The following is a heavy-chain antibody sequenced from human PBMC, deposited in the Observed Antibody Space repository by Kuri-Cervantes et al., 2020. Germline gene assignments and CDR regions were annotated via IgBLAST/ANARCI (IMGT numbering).Heavy chain of an antibody. D-gene: IGHD4-17*01. J-gene: IGHJ5*02. Sequence: SETLSLTCTVSRGSISSRTYYWGWIREPPGKGLEWIGNMNYSGNTYYNPSLKSRVTMSVDTSENQFSLKLSSVSAADTAVYYCARAPPTAKSHRFDPWGQGTLVTVSS. CDR2: MNYSGNT. CDR1: RGSISSRTYY. CDR3: ARAPPTAKSHRFDP. V-gene: IGHV4-39*01.